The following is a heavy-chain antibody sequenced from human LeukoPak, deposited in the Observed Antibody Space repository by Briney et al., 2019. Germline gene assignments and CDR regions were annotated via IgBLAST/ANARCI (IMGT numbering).Heavy chain of an antibody. CDR1: GGSFSGYY. Sequence: SETLSLTCAVYGGSFSGYYWSWIRQPPGKGLEWIGEIIHSGSTNYNPSLKSRVTISIDKSKNQFSLKVTSVTAADTAVYFCARLYDYVWGNYRPRAGMDPWGQGALVTVSS. CDR3: ARLYDYVWGNYRPRAGMDP. D-gene: IGHD3-16*02. V-gene: IGHV4-34*12. CDR2: IIHSGST. J-gene: IGHJ5*02.